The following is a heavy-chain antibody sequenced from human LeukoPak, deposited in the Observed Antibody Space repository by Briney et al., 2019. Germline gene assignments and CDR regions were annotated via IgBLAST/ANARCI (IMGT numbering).Heavy chain of an antibody. CDR2: LYSDGRA. Sequence: PGGSLRLSCAASGLDVRKNYMSWVRQPPGKGLEWVSVLYSDGRAFYGDPVKGRFTISRGRVKNTLTLQMNSLRAGDTAVYFCVRGALPGDNWYFDLWGRGTLVTVSS. CDR3: VRGALPGDNWYFDL. CDR1: GLDVRKNY. V-gene: IGHV3-66*01. J-gene: IGHJ2*01.